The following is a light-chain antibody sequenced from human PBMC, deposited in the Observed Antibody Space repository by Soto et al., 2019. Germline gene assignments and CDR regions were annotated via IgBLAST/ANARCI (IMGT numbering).Light chain of an antibody. V-gene: IGLV2-14*01. CDR3: SSYTSSSTRV. CDR2: DVN. CDR1: SSDVGGYNY. Sequence: QSALTQPASVSGSPGQSITISCTGTSSDVGGYNYVSWYQQNQGKAPKLMIYDVNNRPSGVSYRFSGSKSGNTASLTISGLQAEDEAEYYCSSYTSSSTRVFGTGTKVTVL. J-gene: IGLJ1*01.